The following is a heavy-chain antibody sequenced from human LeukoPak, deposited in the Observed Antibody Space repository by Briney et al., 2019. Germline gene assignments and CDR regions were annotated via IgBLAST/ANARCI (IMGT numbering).Heavy chain of an antibody. J-gene: IGHJ4*02. Sequence: GSLRLSCAASGFTFSSYWMHWVRQAPGKGLVWVSRINSDGSSTSYADSVKGRFTISRDNAKNTLYLQMNSLRAEDTAVYYCARVGYCSSTSCPFRYWGQGTLVTVSS. CDR2: INSDGSST. CDR3: ARVGYCSSTSCPFRY. CDR1: GFTFSSYW. V-gene: IGHV3-74*01. D-gene: IGHD2-2*01.